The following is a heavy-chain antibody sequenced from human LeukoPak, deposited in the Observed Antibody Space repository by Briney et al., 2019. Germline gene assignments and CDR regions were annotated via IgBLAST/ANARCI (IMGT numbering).Heavy chain of an antibody. CDR3: AREYYDILTGYRGNWFDP. D-gene: IGHD3-9*01. V-gene: IGHV4-39*07. CDR2: IYYSGST. CDR1: GGSISSSSYY. J-gene: IGHJ5*02. Sequence: SETLSLTCTVSGGSISSSSYYWGWIRQPPGKGLEWIGSIYYSGSTYYNPSLKSRVTISVDTSKNQFSLKLSSVTAADTAVYYCAREYYDILTGYRGNWFDPWGQGTLVTVSS.